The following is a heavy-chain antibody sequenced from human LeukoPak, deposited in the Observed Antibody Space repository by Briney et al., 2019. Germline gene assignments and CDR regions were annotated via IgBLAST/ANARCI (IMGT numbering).Heavy chain of an antibody. V-gene: IGHV4-59*01. CDR1: GRSFSGYY. Sequence: SETLSLTCAVYGRSFSGYYWSWIRQPPGKGLEWIGYIYYSGSTNYNPSLKSRVTISVDTSKNQFSLKLSSVTAADTAVYYCARVRGYSGYLDYWGQGTLVTVSS. D-gene: IGHD5-12*01. CDR2: IYYSGST. CDR3: ARVRGYSGYLDY. J-gene: IGHJ4*02.